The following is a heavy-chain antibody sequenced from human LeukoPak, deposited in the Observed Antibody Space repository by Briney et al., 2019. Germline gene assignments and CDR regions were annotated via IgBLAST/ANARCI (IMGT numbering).Heavy chain of an antibody. Sequence: PSETLSLTCTVSGGSISSGGSYWTWIRQHPGKGLEGFGYIYYSGSTYYNPSLKSRVTISVDTSKNQFSLKLSSVTAADTAVYYCARAGRGYSYSLDYWGQGTLVTVSS. J-gene: IGHJ4*02. CDR1: GGSISSGGSY. CDR3: ARAGRGYSYSLDY. D-gene: IGHD5-18*01. V-gene: IGHV4-31*03. CDR2: IYYSGST.